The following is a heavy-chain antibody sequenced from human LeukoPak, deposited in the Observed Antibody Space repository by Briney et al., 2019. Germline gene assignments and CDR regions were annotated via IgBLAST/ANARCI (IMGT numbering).Heavy chain of an antibody. J-gene: IGHJ4*02. D-gene: IGHD6-19*01. CDR2: IGGSSTYI. Sequence: PGGSLRLPCAASGFTFNTYIMHWVRQAPGKGLEWVSSIGGSSTYIHYADSLKGRFTISRDNAKNSLYLQVNSLRAEDTGVYYCARGGNSAWLDPPLPPDYWGQGTLVIVSS. CDR3: ARGGNSAWLDPPLPPDY. V-gene: IGHV3-21*01. CDR1: GFTFNTYI.